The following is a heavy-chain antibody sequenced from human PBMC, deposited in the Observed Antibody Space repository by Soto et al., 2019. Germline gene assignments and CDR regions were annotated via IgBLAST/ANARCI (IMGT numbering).Heavy chain of an antibody. Sequence: QVQLVESGGGVVQPGRSLRLSCAASGFTFSSYAMHWVRQAPGKGPEWVAVISYDGSNKYYADSVKGRFTISRDNSKNTLYLQMNSLRAEDTAVYYCARGESGSYYGYWGQGTLVTVSS. J-gene: IGHJ4*02. D-gene: IGHD1-26*01. CDR3: ARGESGSYYGY. CDR1: GFTFSSYA. CDR2: ISYDGSNK. V-gene: IGHV3-30-3*01.